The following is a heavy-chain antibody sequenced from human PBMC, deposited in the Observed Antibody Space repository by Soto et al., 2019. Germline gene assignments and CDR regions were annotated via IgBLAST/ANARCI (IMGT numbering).Heavy chain of an antibody. Sequence: QVQLVQSGAEVKKPGASVKVSCKASGYTFSDYYMHWVRQAPGQGLEWMGFINSKSGATNYAQKFQGRVTMSRDTSISTAYMELSNLRSDDPAIYYCARDPVPSIWHFDVWGRGTLVTVSS. J-gene: IGHJ2*01. D-gene: IGHD6-6*01. V-gene: IGHV1-2*02. CDR1: GYTFSDYY. CDR2: INSKSGAT. CDR3: ARDPVPSIWHFDV.